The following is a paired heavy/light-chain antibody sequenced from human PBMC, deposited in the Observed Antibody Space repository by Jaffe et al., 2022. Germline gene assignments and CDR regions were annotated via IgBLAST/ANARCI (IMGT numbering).Heavy chain of an antibody. Sequence: QVHLQESGPGVVKPSETLSLTCSVSGGSINSDTYYWGWIRQPPGMGLEWIASIYYTGSTFYNPSLKSRVTISADSSKNQISLKVTSVTAADTAVYYCARHCDRGDCHPYAFHLWGQGTMVIVSS. J-gene: IGHJ3*01. CDR3: ARHCDRGDCHPYAFHL. CDR1: GGSINSDTYY. V-gene: IGHV4-39*01. D-gene: IGHD2-21*02. CDR2: IYYTGST.
Light chain of an antibody. J-gene: IGKJ4*01. CDR2: DAS. Sequence: ETVLTQSPATLSLSPGERATLSCRASQSVDIYLAWYQQKPGQAPRLLIYDASNRATGIPARFSGSGSGTDFTLTISSLEPEDFAVYYCQQRKNWPPLTFGGGTKVEIK. CDR3: QQRKNWPPLT. CDR1: QSVDIY. V-gene: IGKV3-11*01.